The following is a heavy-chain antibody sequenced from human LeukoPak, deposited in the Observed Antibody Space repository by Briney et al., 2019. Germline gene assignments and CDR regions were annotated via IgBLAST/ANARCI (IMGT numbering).Heavy chain of an antibody. CDR2: IRPDGSEK. CDR3: SGRSGFSSIY. Sequence: PGGSLRLSCGASGFTFKFHWMNWVRQAPGKGLEWLANIRPDGSEKVYVDSVRGRFTISIDNTKNSVYLQMNNLRSEDSAVYYYSGRSGFSSIYWGQGIWVTVSS. V-gene: IGHV3-7*01. J-gene: IGHJ4*02. CDR1: GFTFKFHW. D-gene: IGHD2-2*01.